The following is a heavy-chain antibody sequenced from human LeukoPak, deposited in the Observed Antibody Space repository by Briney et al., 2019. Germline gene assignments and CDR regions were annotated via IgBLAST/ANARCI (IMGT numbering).Heavy chain of an antibody. CDR2: MNPNSGNT. CDR1: GYTFTSYD. D-gene: IGHD5-18*01. V-gene: IGHV1-8*01. J-gene: IGHJ6*03. CDR3: ARAHGVAMAKGGYYYYYYMDV. Sequence: ASVKVSCKASGYTFTSYDINWVRQATGQGLEWMGWMNPNSGNTGYAQKFQGRVTMTRNTSISTAYMELSSLRSEDTAAYYCARAHGVAMAKGGYYYYYYMDVWGKGTTVTISS.